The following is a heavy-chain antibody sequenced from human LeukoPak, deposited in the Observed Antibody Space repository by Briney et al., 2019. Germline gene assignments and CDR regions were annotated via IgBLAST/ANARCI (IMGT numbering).Heavy chain of an antibody. CDR3: ARATYIAVAGYFDY. Sequence: PSETLSLTCTVSGGSISSGSYYWRWIRQPAGKGLEWIGRIYTSGSTNYNPSLKSRVTISVDTSKNQFSLKLSSVTAAATAVYYCARATYIAVAGYFDYWGQGTLVTVSS. D-gene: IGHD6-19*01. J-gene: IGHJ4*02. V-gene: IGHV4-61*02. CDR2: IYTSGST. CDR1: GGSISSGSYY.